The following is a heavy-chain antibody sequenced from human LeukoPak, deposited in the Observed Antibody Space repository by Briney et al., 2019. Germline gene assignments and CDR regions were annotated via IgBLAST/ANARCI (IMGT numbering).Heavy chain of an antibody. V-gene: IGHV3-23*01. J-gene: IGHJ4*02. D-gene: IGHD3-22*01. CDR2: ISTSGGGT. CDR1: AFTFSSYA. CDR3: AKSTVSPNYYESSGSFDY. Sequence: GGSLRLSCAASAFTFSSYAMSWVRQAPGKGLEWVSAISTSGGGTYYADSVKGRFTISRDNSKNTLYLQMNSLRAEDTAVYYCAKSTVSPNYYESSGSFDYWGQGTLVTVSS.